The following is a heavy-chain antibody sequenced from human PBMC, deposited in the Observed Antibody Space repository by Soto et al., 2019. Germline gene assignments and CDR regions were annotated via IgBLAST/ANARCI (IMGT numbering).Heavy chain of an antibody. J-gene: IGHJ4*02. CDR3: ARSGVVTGSPYFDY. V-gene: IGHV4-4*02. D-gene: IGHD3-9*01. CDR1: GGSISSSNW. Sequence: PSETLSLTCAVSGGSISSSNWWSWVRQPPGKGLEWIGEIYHTGSTNYNPSLKSRVTISVDKSKNQFSLKLSFVTAADTAVYYCARSGVVTGSPYFDYWGQGTLVTVS. CDR2: IYHTGST.